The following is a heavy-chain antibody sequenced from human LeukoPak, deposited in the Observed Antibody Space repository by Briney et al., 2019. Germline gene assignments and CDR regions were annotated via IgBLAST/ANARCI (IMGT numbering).Heavy chain of an antibody. CDR1: GFTLSSYA. CDR3: ARDLVATTYYYYGMDV. V-gene: IGHV3-30*04. J-gene: IGHJ6*02. D-gene: IGHD5-12*01. Sequence: GGSLRLSCAASGFTLSSYAMHWVRQAPGKGLEWVAVISYDGSNKYYADSVKGRFTISRDNSKNTLYLQMNSLRAEDTAVYYCARDLVATTYYYYGMDVWGQGTTVTVSS. CDR2: ISYDGSNK.